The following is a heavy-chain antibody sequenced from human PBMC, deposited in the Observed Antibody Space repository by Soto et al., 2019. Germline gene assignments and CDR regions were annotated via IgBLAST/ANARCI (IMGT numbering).Heavy chain of an antibody. CDR1: GGSISSSSYY. D-gene: IGHD2-15*01. V-gene: IGHV4-39*01. CDR2: IYYSGST. Sequence: QLQLQESGPGLVKPSETLSLTCTVSGGSISSSSYYWGWIRQPPGKGLEWIGSIYYSGSTYYNPSLKSRVTISVDTSKTQFSLKLSSVTAADTAVYYCARLRLGSSYSLYYFDYWGQGTLVTVSS. J-gene: IGHJ4*02. CDR3: ARLRLGSSYSLYYFDY.